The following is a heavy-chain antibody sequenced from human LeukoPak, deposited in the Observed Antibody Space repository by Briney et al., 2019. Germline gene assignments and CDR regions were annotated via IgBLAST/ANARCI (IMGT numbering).Heavy chain of an antibody. V-gene: IGHV1-2*02. CDR3: ARGTGTTRPPGY. D-gene: IGHD1-1*01. J-gene: IGHJ4*02. CDR1: GYTFTGYY. CDR2: INPNSGGT. Sequence: ASVKVSCKASGYTFTGYYMHWVRQAPGQGLEWMGWINPNSGGTNYAQKFQGGVTMTRDTSISTAYMELSRLRSDDTAVYYCARGTGTTRPPGYWGQGTLVTVSS.